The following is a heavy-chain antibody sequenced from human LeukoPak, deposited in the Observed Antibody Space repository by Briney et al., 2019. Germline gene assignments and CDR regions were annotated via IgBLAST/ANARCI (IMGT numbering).Heavy chain of an antibody. Sequence: GGSLRLSCAASGFTFSSYSMNWVRQAPGRWLECVSSITSSSGYIYYADSVKGRFTISRDNTKNSLFLQMNSLRAEDTAVYYCARAGPAVTALRRTPFDYWGQGTLVTVSS. V-gene: IGHV3-21*01. J-gene: IGHJ4*02. D-gene: IGHD2-21*02. CDR3: ARAGPAVTALRRTPFDY. CDR2: ITSSSGYI. CDR1: GFTFSSYS.